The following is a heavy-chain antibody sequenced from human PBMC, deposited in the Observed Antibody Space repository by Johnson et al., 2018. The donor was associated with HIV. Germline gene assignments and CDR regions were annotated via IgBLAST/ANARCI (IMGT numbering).Heavy chain of an antibody. J-gene: IGHJ3*01. V-gene: IGHV3-30-3*01. CDR3: AKVGHCRGDCNFEVLEDLFDV. CDR1: GFTFSNFV. CDR2: ISYDGAKK. D-gene: IGHD2-21*02. Sequence: QMLLVESGGGVVQPGRSLRLSCEASGFTFSNFVMHWVRQAPGKGLEWLTSISYDGAKKYYADSVRGRFTISRDNSKNTLFLQMDNLKTEDTAVFYCAKVGHCRGDCNFEVLEDLFDVWGRGTLVTVSS.